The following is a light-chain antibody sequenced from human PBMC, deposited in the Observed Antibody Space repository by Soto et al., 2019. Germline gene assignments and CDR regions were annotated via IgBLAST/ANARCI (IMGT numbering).Light chain of an antibody. V-gene: IGLV2-14*03. J-gene: IGLJ1*01. CDR1: SSDVGGYNY. CDR3: TSYTSSSTYV. CDR2: DVS. Sequence: QSVLTRPASVSGSHGQSITISCTGTSSDVGGYNYVSWYQQHPGKAPKLMIYDVSNRPSGVSNRFSGSKSGNTASLTISGLQAEDEADYYCTSYTSSSTYVFGTGTKLTVL.